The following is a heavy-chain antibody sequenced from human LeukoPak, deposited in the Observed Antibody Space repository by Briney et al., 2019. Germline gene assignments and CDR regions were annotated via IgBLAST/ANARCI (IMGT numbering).Heavy chain of an antibody. CDR2: INHSGST. CDR1: GGSFSGYY. V-gene: IGHV4-34*01. Sequence: SETLSLTCAVYGGSFSGYYWSWIRQPPGKGLEWIGEINHSGSTNYNPSLKSRVTISVDTSKNQFSLKLSSVTAADTAVYYCARPLTGHGMDVWGLGTTVTVSS. J-gene: IGHJ6*02. CDR3: ARPLTGHGMDV. D-gene: IGHD3-9*01.